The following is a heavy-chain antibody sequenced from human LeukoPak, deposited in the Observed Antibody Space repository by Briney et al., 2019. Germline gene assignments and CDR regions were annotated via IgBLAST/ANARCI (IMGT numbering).Heavy chain of an antibody. CDR1: GFTFGDYA. J-gene: IGHJ4*02. Sequence: PGRSLCLSCPASGFTFGDYAMRWVRPAPGKGLEWVGFIRSKAYGGTTDYAASVKSRFTISRDDSKSIAYLQMNSLKTEDTAVYYCTRDWFRPTEIAAAGFSDYWGQGTLVTVSS. V-gene: IGHV3-49*04. CDR2: IRSKAYGGTT. CDR3: TRDWFRPTEIAAAGFSDY. D-gene: IGHD6-13*01.